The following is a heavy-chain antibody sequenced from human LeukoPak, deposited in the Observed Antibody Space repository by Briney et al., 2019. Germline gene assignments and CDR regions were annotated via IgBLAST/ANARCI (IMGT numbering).Heavy chain of an antibody. J-gene: IGHJ6*04. CDR3: ARRAAAGTGLDYYYYGMDV. CDR1: GFTFSSYA. V-gene: IGHV3-30*04. Sequence: GSLRLSCAASGFTFSSYAMHWVRQAPGKGLEWAAVISYDGSNKYYADSVKGRFTISRDNSKNTLYLQMNSLRAEDTAVYYCARRAAAGTGLDYYYYGMDVWGKGTTVTVSS. CDR2: ISYDGSNK. D-gene: IGHD6-13*01.